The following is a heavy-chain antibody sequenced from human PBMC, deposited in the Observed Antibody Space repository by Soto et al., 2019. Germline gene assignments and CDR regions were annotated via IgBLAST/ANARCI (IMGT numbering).Heavy chain of an antibody. CDR3: ARLYITGTDPDY. V-gene: IGHV5-51*01. D-gene: IGHD1-20*01. CDR1: GFTFTNYW. J-gene: IGHJ4*02. CDR2: IYPGDSDT. Sequence: PGESLKISCRGSGFTFTNYWIAWVRQMPGKGLEWMGIIYPGDSDTRYSPSFQGQVTISADKSISTAYLQWSSLKASDTAMYYCARLYITGTDPDYWGQGTLVTVSS.